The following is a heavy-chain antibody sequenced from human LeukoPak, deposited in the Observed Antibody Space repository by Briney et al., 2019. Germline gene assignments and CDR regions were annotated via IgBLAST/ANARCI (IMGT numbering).Heavy chain of an antibody. CDR3: ARDRRLGYCSSTSCRGAFDI. CDR2: ISSSSSYI. CDR1: GFTFSSYS. V-gene: IGHV3-21*01. Sequence: SGGSLRLSCAASGFTFSSYSMNWVRQAPGKGLEWVSSISSSSSYIYYADSVKGRFTISRDNAKNSLYLQMNSLRAEDTAVYYCARDRRLGYCSSTSCRGAFDIWGQGTMVTVSS. J-gene: IGHJ3*02. D-gene: IGHD2-2*01.